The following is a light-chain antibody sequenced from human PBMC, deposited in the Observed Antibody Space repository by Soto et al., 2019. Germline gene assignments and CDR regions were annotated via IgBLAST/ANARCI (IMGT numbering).Light chain of an antibody. V-gene: IGKV1-5*03. CDR2: KAS. CDR3: QQYNSYSPWT. Sequence: DIQMTQSPSTLSASVGDRVSITCRASQSISSWLAWYQQKPGKAPKLLIYKASSLESGVPSRFSGSRSGTEFTLTIRSLQPDEFATYYCQQYNSYSPWTFGQGTKVELK. J-gene: IGKJ1*01. CDR1: QSISSW.